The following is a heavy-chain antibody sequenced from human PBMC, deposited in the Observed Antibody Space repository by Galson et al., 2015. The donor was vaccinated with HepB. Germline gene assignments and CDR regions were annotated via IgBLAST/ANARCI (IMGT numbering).Heavy chain of an antibody. D-gene: IGHD3-3*01. V-gene: IGHV1-3*01. CDR3: ATARWDFWSGYLFDY. J-gene: IGHJ4*02. CDR2: INAGNGNT. CDR1: GYTFTSYA. Sequence: SVKVSCKASGYTFTSYAMHWVRQAPGQRLEWMGWINAGNGNTKYSQKFQGRVTITRDTSASTAYMELSSLRSEDTAVYYCATARWDFWSGYLFDYWGQGTLVTVSS.